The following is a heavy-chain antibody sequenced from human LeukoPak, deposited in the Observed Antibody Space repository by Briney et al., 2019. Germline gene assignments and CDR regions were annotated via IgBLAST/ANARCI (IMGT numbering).Heavy chain of an antibody. CDR2: ISFDGIYR. Sequence: SGTSLRLSCAASGFTFSSSVMHWVRQAPGKGLEWVAVISFDGIYRNYADSVKGRFTVSRDNAKNSLYLQMNSLRTEDTALYYCAEGPSYYAAFDIWGRGTMVTVSS. J-gene: IGHJ3*02. CDR1: GFTFSSSV. V-gene: IGHV3-30*18. D-gene: IGHD1-26*01. CDR3: AEGPSYYAAFDI.